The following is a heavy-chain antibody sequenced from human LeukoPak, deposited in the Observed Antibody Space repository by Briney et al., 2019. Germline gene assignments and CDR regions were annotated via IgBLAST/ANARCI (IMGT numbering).Heavy chain of an antibody. Sequence: SETLSLTCTVSGGSISSYYWSWIRQPPGKGLEWTGYIYYSGSINYIPSLKSRVTISVDTSNNQFSLKLNSVTAADTAVYYCAKGGYSSGPDFWGQGTLVTVSS. D-gene: IGHD6-19*01. CDR3: AKGGYSSGPDF. CDR2: IYYSGSI. J-gene: IGHJ4*02. CDR1: GGSISSYY. V-gene: IGHV4-59*01.